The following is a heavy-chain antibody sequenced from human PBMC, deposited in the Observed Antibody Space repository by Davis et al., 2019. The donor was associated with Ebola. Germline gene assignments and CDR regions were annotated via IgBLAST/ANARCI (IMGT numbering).Heavy chain of an antibody. CDR1: GYTFTSYA. V-gene: IGHV1-3*01. CDR2: INAGNGNT. Sequence: ASVKVSCKASGYTFTSYAMHWVRQAPGQRLEWMGWINAGNGNTKYSQKFQGRVTMTTDTSTSTAYMELRSLRSDDTAVYYCARVGLYDSYDAFDIWGQGTMVTVSS. D-gene: IGHD3-3*01. J-gene: IGHJ3*02. CDR3: ARVGLYDSYDAFDI.